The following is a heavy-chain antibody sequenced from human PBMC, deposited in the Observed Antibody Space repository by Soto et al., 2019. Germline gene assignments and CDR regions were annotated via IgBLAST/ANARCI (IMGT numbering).Heavy chain of an antibody. J-gene: IGHJ6*02. CDR1: GGSISSGGYS. V-gene: IGHV4-30-2*01. CDR2: IYHSGST. CDR3: ARGSRGAYYYFWITYGMDV. D-gene: IGHD3-3*01. Sequence: QLQLQESGSGLVKPSQTLSLTCAVSGGSISSGGYSWSWIRQPPGKGLEWIGYIYHSGSTYYNPSLKSRVTISVDRSKNQFSLKLSSVTAADTAVYYCARGSRGAYYYFWITYGMDVWGQGTTVTVSS.